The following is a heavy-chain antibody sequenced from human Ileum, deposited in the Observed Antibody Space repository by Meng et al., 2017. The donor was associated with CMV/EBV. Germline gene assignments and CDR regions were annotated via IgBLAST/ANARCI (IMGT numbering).Heavy chain of an antibody. V-gene: IGHV2-5*02. CDR1: FSLSSRGVG. Sequence: FSLSSRGVGVAWIRQPPRKALEWLALIFWDDDKRYSPSLKTRLSITKDTSKNQVVLTLTNVDPVDTATYYCARRPYSMSWYPYYFDYWGQGTLVTVSS. J-gene: IGHJ4*02. CDR3: ARRPYSMSWYPYYFDY. D-gene: IGHD6-13*01. CDR2: IFWDDDK.